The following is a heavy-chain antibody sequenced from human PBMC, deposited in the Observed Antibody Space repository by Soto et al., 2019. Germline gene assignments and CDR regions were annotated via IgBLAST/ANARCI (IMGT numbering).Heavy chain of an antibody. J-gene: IGHJ3*02. D-gene: IGHD4-17*01. Sequence: EVQLVESGGGLVKPGGSLRLSCAASGFTFSSYSMNWVRQAQGKGLEWVSSISSSSSYIYYADSVKGRFTISRDNAKNSLYLQMNSLRAEDTAVYYCARGIDYGDRPDAFDIWGQGTMVTVSS. CDR3: ARGIDYGDRPDAFDI. CDR2: ISSSSSYI. V-gene: IGHV3-21*01. CDR1: GFTFSSYS.